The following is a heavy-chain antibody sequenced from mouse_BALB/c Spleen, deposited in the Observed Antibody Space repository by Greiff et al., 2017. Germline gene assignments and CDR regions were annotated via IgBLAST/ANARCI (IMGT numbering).Heavy chain of an antibody. CDR2: IRNKANGYTT. D-gene: IGHD1-1*01. CDR3: ARDAYYYGSSPYYFDY. V-gene: IGHV7-3*02. Sequence: EVQRVESGGGLVQPGGSLRLSCATSGFTFTDYYMSWVRQPPGKALEWLGFIRNKANGYTTEYSASVKGRFTISRDNSQSILYLQMNTLRAEDSATYYCARDAYYYGSSPYYFDYWGQGTTLTVSS. J-gene: IGHJ2*01. CDR1: GFTFTDYY.